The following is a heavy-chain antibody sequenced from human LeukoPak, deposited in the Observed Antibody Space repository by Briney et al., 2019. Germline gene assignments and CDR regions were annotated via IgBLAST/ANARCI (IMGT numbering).Heavy chain of an antibody. V-gene: IGHV4-34*01. Sequence: PSETLSLTCAVYGGSFSGYYWSWIRQPPGKGLEWIGYIYHSGSTYYNPSLKSRVTISVDRSKNQFSLKLSSVTAADTAVYYCARGPGTYYFDYWGQGTLVTVSS. CDR1: GGSFSGYY. D-gene: IGHD1-7*01. CDR3: ARGPGTYYFDY. J-gene: IGHJ4*02. CDR2: IYHSGST.